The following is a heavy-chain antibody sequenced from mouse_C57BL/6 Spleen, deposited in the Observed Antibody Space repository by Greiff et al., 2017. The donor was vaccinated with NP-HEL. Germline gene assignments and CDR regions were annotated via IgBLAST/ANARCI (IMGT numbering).Heavy chain of an antibody. J-gene: IGHJ2*01. D-gene: IGHD1-1*01. CDR3: ARYGSSYYFDY. CDR2: INPYNGDT. Sequence: EVQVVESGPELVKPGDSVKISCKASGYSFTGYFMNWVMQSHGKSLEWIGRINPYNGDTFYNQKFKGKATLTVDKSSSTAHMELRSLTSEDSAVYYCARYGSSYYFDYWGQGTTLTVSS. CDR1: GYSFTGYF. V-gene: IGHV1-20*01.